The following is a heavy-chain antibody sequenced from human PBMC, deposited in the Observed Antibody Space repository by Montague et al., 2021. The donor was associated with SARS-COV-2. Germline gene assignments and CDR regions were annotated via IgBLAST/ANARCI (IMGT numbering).Heavy chain of an antibody. CDR3: ARGPHYDFFDY. CDR1: GFTVSTNY. Sequence: SLRLSCAASGFTVSTNYMNWVRQAPGKGLEWVSVLYSDGSTNYADSAKGRFTISRDKSEGTMFLQMNSLRAEDTAVYYCARGPHYDFFDYWGQGTLVSVSS. CDR2: LYSDGST. D-gene: IGHD3-16*01. J-gene: IGHJ4*02. V-gene: IGHV3-53*01.